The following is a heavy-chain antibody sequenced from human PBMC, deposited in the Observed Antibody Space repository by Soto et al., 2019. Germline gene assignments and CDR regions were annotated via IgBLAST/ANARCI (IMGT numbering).Heavy chain of an antibody. V-gene: IGHV2-5*02. D-gene: IGHD3-16*01. Sequence: QITLKESGPTLVKPTQTLTLTCTFSGFSLSTRGVGVGWIRQPPGKALEWLALIYWDGYKHYSPSLESRLTTPEDTSKNPGVRKMTNRDPVDTGTFFCTHKGGGDRILDYWGQGTLVTVSS. CDR2: IYWDGYK. CDR1: GFSLSTRGVG. J-gene: IGHJ4*02. CDR3: THKGGGDRILDY.